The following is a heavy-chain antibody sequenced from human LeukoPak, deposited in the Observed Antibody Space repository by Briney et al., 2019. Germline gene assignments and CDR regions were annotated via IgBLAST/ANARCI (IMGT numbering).Heavy chain of an antibody. D-gene: IGHD3-10*01. Sequence: ASVKVSCKASGYTFTGYYMHWVRQAPGQGLEWMGWIDPNSGGTNYAQKFQGRVTMTRDTSISTAYMELSRLRSDDTAVYYCARGETMVRGVIDPIDAFDIWGQGTMVTVSS. CDR3: ARGETMVRGVIDPIDAFDI. CDR1: GYTFTGYY. CDR2: IDPNSGGT. V-gene: IGHV1-2*02. J-gene: IGHJ3*02.